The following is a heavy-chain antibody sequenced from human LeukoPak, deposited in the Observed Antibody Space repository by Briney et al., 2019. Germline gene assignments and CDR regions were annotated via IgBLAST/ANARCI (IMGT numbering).Heavy chain of an antibody. D-gene: IGHD5-18*01. Sequence: SETLSLTCTVSGYSISSGYLWGWIRQPPGKGLEWIGSIDGSGSSYYNPSLKSRVTLSVDTSKNQFSLKLSSVTAADTAVYYCARAQTGQLWLSDPPDYWGQGTLVTVSS. CDR2: IDGSGSS. J-gene: IGHJ4*02. CDR3: ARAQTGQLWLSDPPDY. CDR1: GYSISSGYL. V-gene: IGHV4-38-2*02.